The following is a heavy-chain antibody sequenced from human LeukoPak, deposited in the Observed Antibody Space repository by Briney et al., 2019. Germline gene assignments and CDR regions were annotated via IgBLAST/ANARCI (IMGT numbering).Heavy chain of an antibody. J-gene: IGHJ4*02. Sequence: AGSLRLSCAASGFTFSSYWMSWVRQAPAKGLEWVANIKQDGSEKYYVDSVKGRFTIFRDNAKNSLYLQMNSLRAEDTAVYYCARGVGRQLVLIDYWGQGTLVTVSS. CDR2: IKQDGSEK. D-gene: IGHD6-13*01. CDR3: ARGVGRQLVLIDY. CDR1: GFTFSSYW. V-gene: IGHV3-7*01.